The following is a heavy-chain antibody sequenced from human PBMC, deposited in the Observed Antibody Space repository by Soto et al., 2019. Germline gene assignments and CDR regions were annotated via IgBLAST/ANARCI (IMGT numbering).Heavy chain of an antibody. Sequence: VQLVESGGGVVQPGRSLRLSCKTSGFTFSSYGLHWLRQAPGKGLEWVTFISYNGNKINYADSVKGRFTVSRDNSKNTLYLQMNSLRPEDTAVYYCAKHSSTFVFWGQGTLVTVSS. CDR2: ISYNGNKI. V-gene: IGHV3-30*18. CDR3: AKHSSTFVF. J-gene: IGHJ4*02. D-gene: IGHD2-2*01. CDR1: GFTFSSYG.